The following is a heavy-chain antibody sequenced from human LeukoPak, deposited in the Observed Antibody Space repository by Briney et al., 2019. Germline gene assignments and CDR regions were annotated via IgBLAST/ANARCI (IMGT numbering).Heavy chain of an antibody. Sequence: GGSLRLSCAASGFTFSSYEMNWVRQAPGKGLEWVSYISSSGSTIYYADSVKGRFTISRDNAKNSLYLQMNSLRAEDTAVYYCARLNSSGSRYFDYWGQGTLVTVSS. V-gene: IGHV3-48*03. D-gene: IGHD6-19*01. CDR3: ARLNSSGSRYFDY. CDR2: ISSSGSTI. J-gene: IGHJ4*02. CDR1: GFTFSSYE.